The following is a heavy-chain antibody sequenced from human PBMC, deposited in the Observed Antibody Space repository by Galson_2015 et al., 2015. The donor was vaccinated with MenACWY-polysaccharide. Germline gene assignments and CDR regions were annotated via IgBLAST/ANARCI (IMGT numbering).Heavy chain of an antibody. V-gene: IGHV3-73*01. CDR1: GFTFSDPA. J-gene: IGHJ4*02. CDR3: TRDMRTLDF. Sequence: SLRLSCAASGFTFSDPAIHWVRQASGKGLEWVGRIRSKANNYATGYAASVKGRFTISRDDSKNTAYLQTNSLKTEDTAVYFCTRDMRTLDFWSQGTLVTVSS. CDR2: IRSKANNYAT. D-gene: IGHD2-15*01.